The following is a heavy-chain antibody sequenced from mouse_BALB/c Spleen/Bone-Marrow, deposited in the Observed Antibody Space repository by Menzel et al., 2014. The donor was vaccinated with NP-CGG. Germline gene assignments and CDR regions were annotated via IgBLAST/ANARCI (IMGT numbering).Heavy chain of an antibody. CDR2: IDPYNGGT. V-gene: IGHV1S135*01. D-gene: IGHD2-2*01. J-gene: IGHJ4*01. Sequence: EVKVVESGPELVKPGASVKVSCKASGYSFTDYNMYWVKQSHGKSLEWIGYIDPYNGGTSYDQKFKGKATLTVDKSSSTAFMHPNSLTSEDSAVYYCARSGGYQPLYAMDYWGQGTSVTVSS. CDR1: GYSFTDYN. CDR3: ARSGGYQPLYAMDY.